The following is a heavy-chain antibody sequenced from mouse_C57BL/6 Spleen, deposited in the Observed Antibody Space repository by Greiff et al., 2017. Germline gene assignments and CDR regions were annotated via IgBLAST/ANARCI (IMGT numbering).Heavy chain of an antibody. D-gene: IGHD2-3*01. V-gene: IGHV5-16*01. CDR1: GFTFSDYY. CDR2: INYDGSST. Sequence: EVKLMESEGGLVQPGSSMKLSCTASGFTFSDYYMAWVRQVPEKGLEWVANINYDGSSTYYLDSLKSRFIISRDNAKNILYLQMSSLKSEDTATYYCARDGGYCVGYFDYWGQGTTLTVSS. CDR3: ARDGGYCVGYFDY. J-gene: IGHJ2*01.